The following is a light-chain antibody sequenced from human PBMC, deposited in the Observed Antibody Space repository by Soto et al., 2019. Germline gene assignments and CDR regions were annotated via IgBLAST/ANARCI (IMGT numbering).Light chain of an antibody. CDR1: QSISNW. J-gene: IGKJ1*01. CDR2: KAS. CDR3: QQYHSYST. Sequence: DIQMTQSPSTLSASIGDRVTITCRASQSISNWLAWYQQKPGKAPKLLIYKASNLESGVPSRFSGGGSGTDFTLTISSLQPDDFATYYCQQYHSYSTFGQGTKVEIK. V-gene: IGKV1-5*03.